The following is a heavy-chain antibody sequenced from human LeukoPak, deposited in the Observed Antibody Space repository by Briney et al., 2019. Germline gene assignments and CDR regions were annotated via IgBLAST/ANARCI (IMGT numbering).Heavy chain of an antibody. CDR1: GYTLTELS. CDR2: FDPEDGET. CDR3: ATVRSRVTMVREVAFDI. D-gene: IGHD3-10*01. J-gene: IGHJ3*02. V-gene: IGHV1-24*01. Sequence: ASVKVSCKVSGYTLTELSMHWVRQAPGKGLEWMGGFDPEDGETIYAQKFQGRVTMTEDTSTDTAYMELSSLRSEDTAVYYCATVRSRVTMVREVAFDIWGQGTMVTVSS.